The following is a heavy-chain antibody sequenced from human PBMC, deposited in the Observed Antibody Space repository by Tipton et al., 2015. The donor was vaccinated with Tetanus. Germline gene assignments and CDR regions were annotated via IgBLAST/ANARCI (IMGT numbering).Heavy chain of an antibody. J-gene: IGHJ5*02. CDR1: GSSMSSYY. Sequence: TLSLTCSVSGSSMSSYYWSWIRQTPGKRLEWIGYITYSARTKYNPSLSSRVTLSLAASKNEFSLRLTSVTAADTAVYYCARGAYSYDSSGYYYLLDPWGQGTLVTVSS. V-gene: IGHV4-59*12. CDR2: ITYSART. CDR3: ARGAYSYDSSGYYYLLDP. D-gene: IGHD3-22*01.